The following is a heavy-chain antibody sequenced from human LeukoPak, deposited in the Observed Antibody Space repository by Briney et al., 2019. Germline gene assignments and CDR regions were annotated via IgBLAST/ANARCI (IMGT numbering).Heavy chain of an antibody. CDR3: ARDLEHCRNIICSNSAY. D-gene: IGHD2-2*01. CDR2: ISTYNGNT. V-gene: IGHV1-18*01. Sequence: ASVKVSCKASGYTFTSYGISWVRQAPGQGLEWVGWISTYNGNTFYAQKFEGRVTMTTDTSTNTVYMDLRSLRSDDTAVYYCARDLEHCRNIICSNSAYWGQGTLVTVSS. CDR1: GYTFTSYG. J-gene: IGHJ4*02.